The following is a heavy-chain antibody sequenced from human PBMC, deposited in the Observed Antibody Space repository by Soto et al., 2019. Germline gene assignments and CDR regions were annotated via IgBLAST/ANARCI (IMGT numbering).Heavy chain of an antibody. J-gene: IGHJ6*02. CDR3: ARDHTRRYYGMDV. Sequence: GGSLRLSCAASGFTFSSYAMHWVRQAPGKGLEWVAVISYDGSNKYYADSVKGRFTISRDNSKNTLYLQMNSLRAEDTAVYYCARDHTRRYYGMDVWGQGTTVTVSS. CDR2: ISYDGSNK. CDR1: GFTFSSYA. V-gene: IGHV3-30-3*01.